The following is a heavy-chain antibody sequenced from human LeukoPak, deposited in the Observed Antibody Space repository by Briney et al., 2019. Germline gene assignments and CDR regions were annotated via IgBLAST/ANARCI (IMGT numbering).Heavy chain of an antibody. CDR2: INHSGST. J-gene: IGHJ4*02. V-gene: IGHV4-34*01. D-gene: IGHD3-3*01. CDR3: ARRITIFGVVINSNYYFDY. Sequence: PSETLSLTCAVYGGSFSGYYWSWIRQPPGKGLEWIGEINHSGSTNYNPSLTSRVTISVDTSKNQFSLKLSSVTAADTAVYYCARRITIFGVVINSNYYFDYWGQGTLVTVSS. CDR1: GGSFSGYY.